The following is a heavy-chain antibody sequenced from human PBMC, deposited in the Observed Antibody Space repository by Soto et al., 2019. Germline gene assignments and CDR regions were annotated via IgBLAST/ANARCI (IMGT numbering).Heavy chain of an antibody. CDR1: GFTFTNSA. J-gene: IGHJ6*02. V-gene: IGHV1-58*01. D-gene: IGHD2-15*01. CDR2: IVVGSGNT. Sequence: SVKVSCKASGFTFTNSAVQWVRQARGQRLEWIGWIVVGSGNTIYAQKFQERVTITRDMSTSTAYMELSSLRSEDTAAYYCAAVATPHLGYYSGMDVWGQGTTVTVS. CDR3: AAVATPHLGYYSGMDV.